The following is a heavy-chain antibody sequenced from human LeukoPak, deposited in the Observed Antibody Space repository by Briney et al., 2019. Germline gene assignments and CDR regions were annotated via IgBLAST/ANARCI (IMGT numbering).Heavy chain of an antibody. J-gene: IGHJ4*02. CDR2: ISSSSNYI. CDR1: GFTFSEYN. CDR3: ATTAVAGGGEGYFEY. Sequence: GGSLRLSCAASGFTFSEYNMNWVRQAPGKGLEWVSSISSSSNYIYYAGSLKGRFTISRDDAKNSLYLQMNSLRAEDTAVYYCATTAVAGGGEGYFEYWGQGTLVTVSS. V-gene: IGHV3-21*01. D-gene: IGHD2-15*01.